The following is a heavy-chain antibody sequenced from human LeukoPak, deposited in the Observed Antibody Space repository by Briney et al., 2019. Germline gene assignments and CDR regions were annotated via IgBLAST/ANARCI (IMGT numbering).Heavy chain of an antibody. CDR2: INHSGST. D-gene: IGHD6-19*01. J-gene: IGHJ4*02. V-gene: IGHV4-34*01. CDR3: ARGRRAVAGKPFDY. CDR1: GGSFSGHY. Sequence: PSETLSLTCAVYGGSFSGHYWSWIRQPPGKGLEWIGEINHSGSTNYNPSLKSRVTISVDTSKNQFSLKLSSVTAADTAVYYCARGRRAVAGKPFDYWGQGTLVTVSS.